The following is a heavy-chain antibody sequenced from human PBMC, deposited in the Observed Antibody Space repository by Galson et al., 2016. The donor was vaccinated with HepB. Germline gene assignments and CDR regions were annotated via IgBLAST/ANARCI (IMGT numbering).Heavy chain of an antibody. Sequence: SVKVSCKASGGAFNSYAISWVRQAPGQGLEWMGGIIPMFGTVNYGQNFQGRVTIIADESTSTAYMELSSLRSEDTAVYYCARGYYGSGTYYGFDHWGQGTPVTVS. CDR2: IIPMFGTV. V-gene: IGHV1-69*13. CDR3: ARGYYGSGTYYGFDH. D-gene: IGHD3-10*01. J-gene: IGHJ4*02. CDR1: GGAFNSYA.